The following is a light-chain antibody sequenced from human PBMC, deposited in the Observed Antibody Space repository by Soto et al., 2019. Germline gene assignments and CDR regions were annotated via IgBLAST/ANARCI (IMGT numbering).Light chain of an antibody. Sequence: DVQMTQSASTLSASVGDRVTITCRASQTIDSWLAWYQQRPGKPPNLLIYKASTLASGVPSRFSGSGSGTEFTLTINSLQPDDFATYYCQQYHIYSGTFGQRTKVAIK. CDR1: QTIDSW. CDR3: QQYHIYSGT. V-gene: IGKV1-5*03. CDR2: KAS. J-gene: IGKJ1*01.